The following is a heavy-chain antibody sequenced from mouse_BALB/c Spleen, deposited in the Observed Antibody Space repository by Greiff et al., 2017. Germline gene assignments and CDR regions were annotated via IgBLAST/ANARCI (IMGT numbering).Heavy chain of an antibody. CDR3: ARYLYAMDY. V-gene: IGHV3-8*02. CDR2: ISYSGST. Sequence: VQLQHSGPSLVKPSQTLSLTCSVTGDSITRGYWNWIRKFPGNKLEYMGYISYSGSTYYNPSLKSRISITRDTSKNQYYLQLNSVTTEDTATYYCARYLYAMDYWGQGTSVTVSS. CDR1: GDSITRGY. J-gene: IGHJ4*01.